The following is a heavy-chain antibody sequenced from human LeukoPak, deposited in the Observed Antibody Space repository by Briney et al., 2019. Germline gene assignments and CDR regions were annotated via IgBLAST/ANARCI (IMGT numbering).Heavy chain of an antibody. D-gene: IGHD2-8*01. CDR1: GFTFSSYE. J-gene: IGHJ4*02. Sequence: GGSLRLSCAASGFTFSSYEMNWVRQAPGKGLEWVSYISGSGTTIYYADSVKGRFTISRDNTKNSLYLQMNSLRAEDTAVDYCARNGPNGSLYWGQGTLVTVSS. V-gene: IGHV3-48*03. CDR3: ARNGPNGSLY. CDR2: ISGSGTTI.